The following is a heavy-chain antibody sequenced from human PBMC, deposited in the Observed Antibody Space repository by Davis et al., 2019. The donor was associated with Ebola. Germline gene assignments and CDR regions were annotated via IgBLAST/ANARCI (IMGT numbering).Heavy chain of an antibody. CDR3: ARWGVVPAAIGMDV. D-gene: IGHD2-2*02. CDR2: INPSGGST. Sequence: ASVTVSCLASVYTFTSYYMHWLRQAPGQGLEWMGIINPSGGSTSYAQKFQGRVTMTRDTSTSTVYMQLSSLRSEDTAVYYCARWGVVPAAIGMDVWGQGTTVTVSS. CDR1: VYTFTSYY. V-gene: IGHV1-46*01. J-gene: IGHJ6*02.